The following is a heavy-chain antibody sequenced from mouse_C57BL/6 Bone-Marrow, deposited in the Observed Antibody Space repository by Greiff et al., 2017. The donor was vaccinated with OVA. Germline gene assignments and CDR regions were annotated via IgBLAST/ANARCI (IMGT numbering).Heavy chain of an antibody. V-gene: IGHV1-12*01. CDR2: IYPGNGDT. Sequence: QVQLQQSGAELVGPGASVKMSCKASGYTFTSYNMHWVKQTPRQGLEWIGAIYPGNGDTSYNQKFKGKATLTVDNYSSTADMQISSRTSEDYAVYYCARRHYYDYSGRHDMDYWGKGTSVTVSS. CDR3: ARRHYYDYSGRHDMDY. CDR1: GYTFTSYN. D-gene: IGHD2-4*01. J-gene: IGHJ4*01.